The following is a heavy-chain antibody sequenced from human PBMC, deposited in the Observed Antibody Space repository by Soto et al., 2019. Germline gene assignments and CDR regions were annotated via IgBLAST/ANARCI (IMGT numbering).Heavy chain of an antibody. CDR2: ISGSDNTI. CDR3: ARDTLKEVLATTKVFYYYHGTDV. CDR1: GFTFSDYY. V-gene: IGHV3-11*01. D-gene: IGHD2-8*02. J-gene: IGHJ6*02. Sequence: QVQLVESGGGLVNPGGSLRLSCEASGFTFSDYYMSWIRQAPGKGLEWISHISGSDNTIYYSDSVKGRFTISRDNAKNSLFLQMNSLRAEDTAVYYCARDTLKEVLATTKVFYYYHGTDVWGQGTTVTVSS.